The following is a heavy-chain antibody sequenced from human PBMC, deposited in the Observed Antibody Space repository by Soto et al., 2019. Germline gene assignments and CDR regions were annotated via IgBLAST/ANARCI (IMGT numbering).Heavy chain of an antibody. Sequence: SGPTLVNPTQTLTLACTFSGFSLNTSGVGVGWIRQPPGKALEWLALIYWDDDKRYRPSLMSRLTITKDTSKNQVVLRMTNMDPVDTATYYCAHRPGYCTGGSCYSSWGQGTLVTVSS. V-gene: IGHV2-5*02. D-gene: IGHD2-15*01. J-gene: IGHJ5*02. CDR3: AHRPGYCTGGSCYSS. CDR2: IYWDDDK. CDR1: GFSLNTSGVG.